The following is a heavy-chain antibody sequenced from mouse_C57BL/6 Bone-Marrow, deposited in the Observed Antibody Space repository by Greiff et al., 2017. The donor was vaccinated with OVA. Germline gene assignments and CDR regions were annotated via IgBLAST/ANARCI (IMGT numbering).Heavy chain of an antibody. J-gene: IGHJ4*01. D-gene: IGHD2-1*01. CDR3: AREVDYGNWNYAMDY. Sequence: QVQLQESGAELARPGASVKLSCKASGYTFTSYGISWVKQRTGQGLEWIGEIYPRSGNTYYNEKFKGKATLTADKSSSTAYMELRSLTSEDSAVYFCAREVDYGNWNYAMDYWGQGTSVTVAS. CDR2: IYPRSGNT. V-gene: IGHV1-81*01. CDR1: GYTFTSYG.